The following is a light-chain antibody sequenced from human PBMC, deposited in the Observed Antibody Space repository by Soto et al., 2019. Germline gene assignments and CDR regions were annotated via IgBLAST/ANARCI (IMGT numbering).Light chain of an antibody. CDR1: SRDVGSYNR. CDR3: SLYTSSSTLV. V-gene: IGLV2-18*01. Sequence: QSALTQPPSVSGSPGQSVTISCTGTSRDVGSYNRVSWYQQPPGTAPKLMIYEVSNRPSGVPDRFSGSKSGNTASLTISGLQAEDEADYYCSLYTSSSTLVFGTGTKVTVL. J-gene: IGLJ1*01. CDR2: EVS.